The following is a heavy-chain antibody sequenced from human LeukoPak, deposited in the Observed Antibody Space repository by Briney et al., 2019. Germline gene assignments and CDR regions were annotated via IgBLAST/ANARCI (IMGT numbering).Heavy chain of an antibody. Sequence: GGSLRLSCAASGFTFSSYAMSWVRQAPGKGLEWVSAISDSGGSTYYADSVKGRFTISRDNSKNMVYLQMNSLRAGDTAVYYCAKDPRTVSTDSWGQGTLVTVSS. V-gene: IGHV3-23*01. D-gene: IGHD4-4*01. CDR1: GFTFSSYA. J-gene: IGHJ5*01. CDR3: AKDPRTVSTDS. CDR2: ISDSGGST.